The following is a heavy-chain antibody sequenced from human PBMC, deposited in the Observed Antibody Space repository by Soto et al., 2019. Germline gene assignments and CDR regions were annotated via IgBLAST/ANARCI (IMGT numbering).Heavy chain of an antibody. CDR1: GFTFSSYA. CDR2: ISGSGGST. Sequence: GGCLSLSCAASGFTFSSYAMSWVRQAPGKGLEWVSAISGSGGSTYYADSVKGRFSISRDNSKNTLYLQMNRLRAEDTAVYYCAKSAALGVYYGMDVWGQGTTVTVSS. J-gene: IGHJ6*02. D-gene: IGHD3-10*01. V-gene: IGHV3-23*01. CDR3: AKSAALGVYYGMDV.